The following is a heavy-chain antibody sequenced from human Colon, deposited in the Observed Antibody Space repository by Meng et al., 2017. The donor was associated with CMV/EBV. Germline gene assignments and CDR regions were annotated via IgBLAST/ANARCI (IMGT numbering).Heavy chain of an antibody. D-gene: IGHD2-8*01. CDR3: AHQISEVYAHSF. V-gene: IGHV4-4*02. J-gene: IGHJ4*02. CDR2: IHYSGKT. Sequence: SETLSLTYRVSGASISTTEWWSWVRQTPEGGLEWMGEIHYSGKTNYNPSLESRVTISVDKSENRFSLHLTSVTAADTAVYYCAHQISEVYAHSFWGQGTLVTVSS. CDR1: GASISTTEW.